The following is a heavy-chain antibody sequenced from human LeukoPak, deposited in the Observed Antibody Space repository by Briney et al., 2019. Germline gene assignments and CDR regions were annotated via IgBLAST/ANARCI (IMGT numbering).Heavy chain of an antibody. CDR1: GFIFSDSN. D-gene: IGHD3-10*01. CDR3: TTAFSLLLWFGELSNFDY. V-gene: IGHV3-15*01. CDR2: IKSKTDGGTT. J-gene: IGHJ4*02. Sequence: GGSLRLSCAASGFIFSDSNMHWVRQAPGKGLEWVGRIKSKTDGGTTDYAAPVKGRFTISRDDSKNTLYLQMNSLKTEDTAVYYCTTAFSLLLWFGELSNFDYWGQGTLVTVSS.